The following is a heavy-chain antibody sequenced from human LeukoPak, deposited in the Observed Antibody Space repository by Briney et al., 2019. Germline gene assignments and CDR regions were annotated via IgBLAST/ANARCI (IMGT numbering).Heavy chain of an antibody. D-gene: IGHD4-11*01. J-gene: IGHJ4*02. V-gene: IGHV3-7*01. CDR2: IKQDGSEK. CDR3: ARDLYGNYEFDY. Sequence: PGGSLRLSCAASGFTFRSYWMSWVRQAPGKGPEWVANIKQDGSEKYYVDSVKGRFTISRDNAKNSLYLQMNSLRAEDTAVYYCARDLYGNYEFDYWGQGTLVTVSS. CDR1: GFTFRSYW.